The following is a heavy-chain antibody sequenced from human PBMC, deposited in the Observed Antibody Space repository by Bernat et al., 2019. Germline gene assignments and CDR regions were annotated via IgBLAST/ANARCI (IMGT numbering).Heavy chain of an antibody. CDR1: GFTFSSHG. V-gene: IGHV3-66*02. CDR3: ARDPNGYKYFDY. CDR2: IYSGGST. D-gene: IGHD5-24*01. Sequence: EVQLLESGGGLVQPGESLRLSCAASGFTFSSHGMSWVRQAPGKGLEWVSTIYSGGSTYYADSVKGRFTISRDNSKNTFYLQMNSLRAEDTAVYYCARDPNGYKYFDYWGQGTLVTVSS. J-gene: IGHJ4*02.